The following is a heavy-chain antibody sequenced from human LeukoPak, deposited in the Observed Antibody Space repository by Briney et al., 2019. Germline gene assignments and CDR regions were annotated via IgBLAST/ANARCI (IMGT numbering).Heavy chain of an antibody. CDR2: IYYSGST. V-gene: IGHV4-59*01. D-gene: IGHD4-17*01. J-gene: IGHJ5*01. Sequence: SETLSLTCTVSGGSISSYYWSWIRQPPGKGLEWIGYIYYSGSTNYNPSLKSRVTISVDTSKNQFSLKLSSVTAADTAVYYCARVQGDYIRAWFDPWGQGTTVTVSS. CDR3: ARVQGDYIRAWFDP. CDR1: GGSISSYY.